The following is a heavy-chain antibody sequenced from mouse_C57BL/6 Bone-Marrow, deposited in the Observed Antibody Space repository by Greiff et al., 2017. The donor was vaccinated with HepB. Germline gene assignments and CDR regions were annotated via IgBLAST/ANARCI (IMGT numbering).Heavy chain of an antibody. D-gene: IGHD3-2*02. CDR2: INPYNGGT. CDR3: ARPQTAQALIDY. J-gene: IGHJ2*01. CDR1: GYTFTDYY. V-gene: IGHV1-19*01. Sequence: VQLQQSGPVLVKPGASVKMSCKASGYTFTDYYMNWVKQSHGKSLEWIGVINPYNGGTSYNQKFKGKATLTVDKSSSTAYMELNSLTSEDSAVYHCARPQTAQALIDYGGQGTTLTVSS.